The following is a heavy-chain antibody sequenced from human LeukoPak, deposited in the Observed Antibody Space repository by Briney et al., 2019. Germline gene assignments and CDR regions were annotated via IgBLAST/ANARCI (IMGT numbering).Heavy chain of an antibody. CDR2: IYHSGST. J-gene: IGHJ2*01. V-gene: IGHV4-4*02. CDR1: GGSISSSNW. Sequence: PSETLSLTCAVSGGSISSSNWWSWVRQPPGKGLEWIGEIYHSGSTNYNPSLKSRVTISVDKSKNQFSLKLSSVTAADTAVYYCARLQYYYDSSGYRGYFDLWGRGTLVTVSS. CDR3: ARLQYYYDSSGYRGYFDL. D-gene: IGHD3-22*01.